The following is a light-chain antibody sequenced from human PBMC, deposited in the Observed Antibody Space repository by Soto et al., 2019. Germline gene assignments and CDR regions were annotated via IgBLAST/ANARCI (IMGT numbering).Light chain of an antibody. J-gene: IGLJ3*02. CDR2: QNS. V-gene: IGLV3-1*01. CDR1: YLGDKY. CDR3: QAWDSSNVV. Sequence: SYELTQPSSVSVSPGQTASITCSGDYLGDKYVSWYQHRPGQSPVLVIHQNSRRPSGIPERFSASNSGRTATLTISGTQAVDEADYYCQAWDSSNVVFGGGTKVTVL.